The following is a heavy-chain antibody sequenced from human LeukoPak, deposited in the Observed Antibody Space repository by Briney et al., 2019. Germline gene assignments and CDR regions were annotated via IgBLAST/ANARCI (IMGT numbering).Heavy chain of an antibody. CDR2: INHSGST. J-gene: IGHJ4*02. D-gene: IGHD6-13*01. CDR1: GGSFSGYY. CDR3: ARGSSSYDY. Sequence: PSETLSLTCAVYGGSFSGYYWSWIRQPPGKGLEWIGEINHSGSTNYNPSLKSRATISVDTSKNQFSLKLSSVTAADTAVYYCARGSSSYDYWGQGTLVTVSS. V-gene: IGHV4-34*01.